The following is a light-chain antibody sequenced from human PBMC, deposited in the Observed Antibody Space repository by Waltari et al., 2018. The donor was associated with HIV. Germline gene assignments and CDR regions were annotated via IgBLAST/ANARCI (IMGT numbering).Light chain of an antibody. J-gene: IGLJ3*02. CDR3: SSYTSSSTPWV. Sequence: SALTQPASLSWSPGQSSTISCCGSRRDAGCSFHSPRYQQHPGKVPNLMIYDVSNRPSGVSNRFSGSKSGNTASLTISGLQAEDEADYYCSSYTSSSTPWVFGGGTKLTVL. CDR1: RRDAGCSFH. V-gene: IGLV2-14*01. CDR2: DVS.